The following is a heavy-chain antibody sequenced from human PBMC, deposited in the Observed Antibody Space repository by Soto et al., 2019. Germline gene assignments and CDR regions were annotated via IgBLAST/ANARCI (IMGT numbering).Heavy chain of an antibody. V-gene: IGHV3-48*04. Sequence: GGSLRLSCAASAFTFSSYGMHWIRQAPGKGLEWVSYISSSGSTIYYADSVKGRFTISRDNAKNSLYLQMNSLRAEDTAVYYCARDRGYSYSSPFDYWGQGTLVTVSS. CDR3: ARDRGYSYSSPFDY. J-gene: IGHJ4*02. CDR2: ISSSGSTI. D-gene: IGHD5-18*01. CDR1: AFTFSSYG.